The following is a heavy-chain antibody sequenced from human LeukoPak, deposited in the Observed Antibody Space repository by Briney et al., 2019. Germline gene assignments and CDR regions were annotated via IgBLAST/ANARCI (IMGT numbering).Heavy chain of an antibody. Sequence: GGSLRLSCAASGFTFSNAWMSWVRQAPGKGLEWVGRIKSKTDGGTTDYAAPVKGRFTISRDDSKNTLYLQMSSLKTDDTAVYYCTGDYDSSGYPGYWGQGTLVTVSS. D-gene: IGHD3-22*01. CDR3: TGDYDSSGYPGY. J-gene: IGHJ4*02. V-gene: IGHV3-15*01. CDR2: IKSKTDGGTT. CDR1: GFTFSNAW.